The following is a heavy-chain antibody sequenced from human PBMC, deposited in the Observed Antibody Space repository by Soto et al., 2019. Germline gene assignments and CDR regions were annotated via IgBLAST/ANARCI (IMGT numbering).Heavy chain of an antibody. CDR1: GCSFTNYW. V-gene: IGHV5-10-1*01. J-gene: IGHJ4*02. Sequence: GEPLKIYWRGSGCSFTNYWITWVRQMPGKGLEWMGRIDPSDSYTKYSPSFQGHVSISVDKSISIAYLQWSSLKASDTAMYYCARRAGYSNGLDFDYWGQGTLVTVSS. CDR2: IDPSDSYT. D-gene: IGHD5-18*01. CDR3: ARRAGYSNGLDFDY.